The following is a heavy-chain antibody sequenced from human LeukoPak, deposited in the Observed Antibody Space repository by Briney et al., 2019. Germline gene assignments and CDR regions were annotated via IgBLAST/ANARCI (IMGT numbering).Heavy chain of an antibody. CDR1: GFTFSSYA. CDR3: ARGNSGSYLFDY. V-gene: IGHV3-30*04. CDR2: ISYDGSNK. D-gene: IGHD1-26*01. Sequence: GGSLRLSCAASGFTFSSYAMHWVRQAPGKGLEWVAVISYDGSNKYYADSVKGRFTISRDNSKNTLYLQMNSLRAEDTAVYYCARGNSGSYLFDYWGQGTLVTVSS. J-gene: IGHJ4*02.